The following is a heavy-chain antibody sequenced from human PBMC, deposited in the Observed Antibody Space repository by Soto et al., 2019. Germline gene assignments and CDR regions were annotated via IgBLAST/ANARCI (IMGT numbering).Heavy chain of an antibody. CDR3: AKGFYYGMDV. V-gene: IGHV3-23*01. CDR1: GFTFSSYA. J-gene: IGHJ6*02. Sequence: EEQLLQSGGGLAQPGGSLRVSCTASGFTFSSYAMTWVRQAPGKGLVWVSAISGRGGSTYYADSVKGRFTISRDNPKNTLYLQMNSLRAEDTAVYYCAKGFYYGMDVWGQGTTVTVSS. CDR2: ISGRGGST.